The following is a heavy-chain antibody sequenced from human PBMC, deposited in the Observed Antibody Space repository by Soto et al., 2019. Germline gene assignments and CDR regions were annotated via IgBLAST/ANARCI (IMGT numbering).Heavy chain of an antibody. CDR2: ISPLKGNT. Sequence: QVQLVQSGAEVKKPGASVKVSCKASVYTFTNYVIHWVRQAPGQGREWMGWISPLKGNTKYAQKVQGRVSVTTDTSTNTVYKALSGLRYAVTALYYCAISGEHRFDFWGQGTLVTVSS. D-gene: IGHD6-25*01. V-gene: IGHV1-18*01. J-gene: IGHJ4*02. CDR3: AISGEHRFDF. CDR1: VYTFTNYV.